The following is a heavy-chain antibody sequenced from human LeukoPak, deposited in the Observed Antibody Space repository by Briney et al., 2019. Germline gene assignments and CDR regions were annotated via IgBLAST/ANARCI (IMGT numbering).Heavy chain of an antibody. J-gene: IGHJ4*02. CDR3: VKDRWYSSGWPTTDY. Sequence: GGSLRLSCSASGFTFSSYAMHWVRQAPGKGLEYVSAISNNGGSTYYADSVKGRFTISRDNSKNTLYLQMSSLRAEDTAVYYCVKDRWYSSGWPTTDYWGQGTLVTVSS. V-gene: IGHV3-64D*06. CDR2: ISNNGGST. D-gene: IGHD6-19*01. CDR1: GFTFSSYA.